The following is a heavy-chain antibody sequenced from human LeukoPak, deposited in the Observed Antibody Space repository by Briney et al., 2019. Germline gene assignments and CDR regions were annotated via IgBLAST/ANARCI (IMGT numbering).Heavy chain of an antibody. CDR1: GGSVSGYY. CDR3: VRDSGSGSNRYVDV. J-gene: IGHJ6*03. Sequence: SETLSLTCTVSGGSVSGYYWSLIRQPAGKGLEWIGRIYSSGITTYNPSLKSRVTMSVDTSKNQLSLKLTSVTATDTAVYYCVRDSGSGSNRYVDVWGKGTTVTVSS. CDR2: IYSSGIT. V-gene: IGHV4-4*07. D-gene: IGHD3-10*01.